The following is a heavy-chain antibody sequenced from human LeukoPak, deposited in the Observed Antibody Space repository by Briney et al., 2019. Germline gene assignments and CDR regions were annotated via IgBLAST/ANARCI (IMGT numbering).Heavy chain of an antibody. V-gene: IGHV3-30-3*01. J-gene: IGHJ4*02. CDR1: GFTFSSYA. CDR2: ISYDGSNK. Sequence: GGSLRLSCAASGFTFSSYAMHWVRQAPGKGLEWVAIISYDGSNKYYADSVKGRFIISRDNSKNTLYLQMNSLRAEDTAVYYCARSPRGSGWYGFDYWGQGTLVTVSS. D-gene: IGHD6-19*01. CDR3: ARSPRGSGWYGFDY.